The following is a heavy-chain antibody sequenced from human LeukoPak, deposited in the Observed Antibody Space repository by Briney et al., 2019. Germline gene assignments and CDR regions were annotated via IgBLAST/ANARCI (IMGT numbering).Heavy chain of an antibody. CDR2: ISGSGGST. J-gene: IGHJ3*02. CDR3: AKVALNNPSGYYYVGAFDI. CDR1: GFTFSSYA. D-gene: IGHD3-22*01. V-gene: IGHV3-23*01. Sequence: PGGSLRLSCAASGFTFSSYAMSWVRQAPGKGLEWVSAISGSGGSTYYADSVKGRFTISRDNSKNTLYLQMNSLRAEDTAVYYCAKVALNNPSGYYYVGAFDIWGQGTMVTVSS.